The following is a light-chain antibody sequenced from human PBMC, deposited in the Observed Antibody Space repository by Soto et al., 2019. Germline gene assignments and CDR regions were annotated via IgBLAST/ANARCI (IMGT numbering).Light chain of an antibody. Sequence: EIVMTQSPATLSVSPGERVTLSCRASQSVFSSLAWYQQKPGQAPRLLIYGAATRATGIPARFSGSGSGTDFTLTISSLQSEDFAVYYCQQYGSSPRYTFGQGTKLEIK. V-gene: IGKV3-15*01. CDR3: QQYGSSPRYT. CDR1: QSVFSS. J-gene: IGKJ2*01. CDR2: GAA.